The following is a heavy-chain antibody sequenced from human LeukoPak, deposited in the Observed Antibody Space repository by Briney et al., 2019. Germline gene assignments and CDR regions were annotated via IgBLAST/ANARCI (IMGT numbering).Heavy chain of an antibody. CDR1: GFTFSSYG. J-gene: IGHJ4*02. V-gene: IGHV3-30*02. Sequence: GGSLRLSCAASGFTFSSYGMHWVRQAPGKGLEWVAFIRYDGSNKYYADSVKGRFTISRDNSKNTLYLQMNSLRAEDTAVYYYAKPMVVTAIFPDFDYWGQGTPVTVSS. CDR3: AKPMVVTAIFPDFDY. CDR2: IRYDGSNK. D-gene: IGHD2-21*02.